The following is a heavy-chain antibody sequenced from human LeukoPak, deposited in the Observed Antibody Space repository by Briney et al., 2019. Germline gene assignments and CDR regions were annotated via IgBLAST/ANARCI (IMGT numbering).Heavy chain of an antibody. CDR3: ARGLSRWSTPTSSYYYRMDV. J-gene: IGHJ6*02. V-gene: IGHV1-69*13. CDR2: IIPIFNTI. D-gene: IGHD4-23*01. CDR1: GGTLSTYS. Sequence: SVKVSCKASGGTLSTYSISWVRQGPGQGLEWMGGIIPIFNTINYALRFQGRVTLTADESTNTAYMELSSLGSEDTAVYYCARGLSRWSTPTSSYYYRMDVWGQGTTVAVSS.